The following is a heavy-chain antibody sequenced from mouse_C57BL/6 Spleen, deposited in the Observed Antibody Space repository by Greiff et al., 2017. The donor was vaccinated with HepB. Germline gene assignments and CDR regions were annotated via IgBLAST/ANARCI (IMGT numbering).Heavy chain of an antibody. CDR2: IHPNSGST. J-gene: IGHJ4*01. Sequence: VQLQQPGAELVKPGASVKLSCKASGYTFTSYWMHWVKQRPGQGLEWIGMIHPNSGSTNYNEKFKSKATLTVDKSSSTAYMQLSSLTSEDSAVYYCARGGSSYEAMDYWGQGTSVTVSS. D-gene: IGHD1-1*01. V-gene: IGHV1-64*01. CDR3: ARGGSSYEAMDY. CDR1: GYTFTSYW.